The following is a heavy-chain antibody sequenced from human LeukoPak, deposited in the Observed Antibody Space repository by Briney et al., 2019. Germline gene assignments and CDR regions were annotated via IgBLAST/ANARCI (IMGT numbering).Heavy chain of an antibody. Sequence: GGSLRLSCAASGFTFSSYAMSWVRQAPGKGLEWVSAISGGGGSTYYADSVKGRFTISRDNSKNTLYLQMNSLRAEDTAVYYCAKDTFCSSTSCYSGYSYGSWDYWGQGTLVTVSS. V-gene: IGHV3-23*01. CDR2: ISGGGGST. CDR3: AKDTFCSSTSCYSGYSYGSWDY. J-gene: IGHJ4*02. D-gene: IGHD2-2*01. CDR1: GFTFSSYA.